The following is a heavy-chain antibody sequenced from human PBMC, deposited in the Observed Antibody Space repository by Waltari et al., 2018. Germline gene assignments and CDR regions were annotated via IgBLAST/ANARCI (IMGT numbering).Heavy chain of an antibody. CDR3: ARDQDWAFDY. CDR2: IGPGGSNI. J-gene: IGHJ4*02. Sequence: EVQLVESGGGLVQPGGSLKLSCAASGFPFSRYSMNSVRQAPGKGLEWVSHIGPGGSNIGYADSVKGRITISRDNAQNSLYLIINSLTDEDTAVYYCARDQDWAFDYWGRGTLVTVSS. D-gene: IGHD2-21*01. CDR1: GFPFSRYS. V-gene: IGHV3-48*02.